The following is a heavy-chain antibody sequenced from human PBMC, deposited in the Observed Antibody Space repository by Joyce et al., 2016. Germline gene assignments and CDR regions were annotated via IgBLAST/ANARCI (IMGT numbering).Heavy chain of an antibody. V-gene: IGHV5-51*01. J-gene: IGHJ4*02. CDR1: GYSFTDYW. Sequence: EKQLVQSGREVKKPGESLKISCKALGYSFTDYWIGWVRQMPGKGLEWRGVIHPTDSDTRYNPSFQGQVTISVDKSIGTAYLQWSSLRASDTAMYYCARFNGGGGTPDYWGQGTLVTVSS. D-gene: IGHD2-15*01. CDR2: IHPTDSDT. CDR3: ARFNGGGGTPDY.